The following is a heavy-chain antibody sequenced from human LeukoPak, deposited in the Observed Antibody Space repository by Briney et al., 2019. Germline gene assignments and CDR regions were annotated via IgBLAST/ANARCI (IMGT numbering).Heavy chain of an antibody. D-gene: IGHD3-16*01. Sequence: PGRSLRLSCAASGFTFSSYGMHWVRQAPGKGLEWVAFIRYDGSNKYYADSVKGRFTISRDNSKNTLYLQMNSLRAEDTAVYYCAKDVGITTPYYFDYWGQGTLVTVSS. J-gene: IGHJ4*02. CDR1: GFTFSSYG. V-gene: IGHV3-30*02. CDR3: AKDVGITTPYYFDY. CDR2: IRYDGSNK.